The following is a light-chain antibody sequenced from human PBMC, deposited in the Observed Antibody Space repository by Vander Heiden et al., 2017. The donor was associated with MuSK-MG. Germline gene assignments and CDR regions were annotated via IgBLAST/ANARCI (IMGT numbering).Light chain of an antibody. V-gene: IGKV1-33*01. CDR2: EAS. J-gene: IGKJ2*01. CDR3: QQYDNLPPYT. Sequence: DMQMTQSPSSLSASVGDRVTITCQARQDISNYLNWYQQKPGKAPKLLSYEASNLETGVPSRFSGSGSGTDFTFTISSLQPEDIATYYCQQYDNLPPYTFGQGTKLEIK. CDR1: QDISNY.